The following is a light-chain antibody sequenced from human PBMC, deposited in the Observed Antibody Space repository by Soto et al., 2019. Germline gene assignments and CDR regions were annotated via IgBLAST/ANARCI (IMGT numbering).Light chain of an antibody. Sequence: EIVLTQSPGTLSLSPGERATLSCRASQRVGSSYLAWYQHKPDQAHRLLIYGASGRATGTQDRFSGSGSGTDFTLTIRRLEPEDFAVYYCQQYGSSPQTFGQGTKVDIK. V-gene: IGKV3-20*01. CDR3: QQYGSSPQT. CDR2: GAS. J-gene: IGKJ1*01. CDR1: QRVGSSY.